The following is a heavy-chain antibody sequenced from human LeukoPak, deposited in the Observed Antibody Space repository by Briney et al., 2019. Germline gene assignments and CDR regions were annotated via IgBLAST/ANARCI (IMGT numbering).Heavy chain of an antibody. CDR1: GFAFSSYT. D-gene: IGHD2-21*02. Sequence: PGGSLRLSCAASGFAFSSYTMGWVRQAPGKGLEWVSAITGSGGSTYYADSVKGRFTISRDSSKNTLYLQMNSLRAEDTAVYYCAKKTSYCGGDCYPHYFDHWGQGTLVTVSS. J-gene: IGHJ4*02. CDR2: ITGSGGST. CDR3: AKKTSYCGGDCYPHYFDH. V-gene: IGHV3-23*01.